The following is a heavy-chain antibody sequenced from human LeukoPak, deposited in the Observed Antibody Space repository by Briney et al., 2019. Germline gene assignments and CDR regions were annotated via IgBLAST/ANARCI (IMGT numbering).Heavy chain of an antibody. V-gene: IGHV5-51*01. D-gene: IGHD3-22*01. J-gene: IGHJ3*02. CDR1: GNVFSDYW. Sequence: GESLKISCKGSGNVFSDYWIGWVRQLPGKGLEWLGIIYLDDSDTRHSPSFVGQVTISADKSTSTAFLQWGSLKASDTAMYYCARPDYYHTSGYYPRLFDIWGQGTMVTVSP. CDR3: ARPDYYHTSGYYPRLFDI. CDR2: IYLDDSDT.